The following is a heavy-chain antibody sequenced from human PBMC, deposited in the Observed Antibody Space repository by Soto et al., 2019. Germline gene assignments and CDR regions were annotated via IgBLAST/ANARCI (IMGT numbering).Heavy chain of an antibody. CDR1: GYSFGNYW. J-gene: IGHJ6*02. CDR3: VTVTTGYYYGMDV. V-gene: IGHV5-51*01. D-gene: IGHD4-17*01. Sequence: PGESLKISCKTSGYSFGNYWSAWVRQMPGRGLELVGIIYPEDSDTRYSPSFQGQVTISADKSISTAYLQWSSLKASDTAMYYCVTVTTGYYYGMDVWGQGTTVTVSS. CDR2: IYPEDSDT.